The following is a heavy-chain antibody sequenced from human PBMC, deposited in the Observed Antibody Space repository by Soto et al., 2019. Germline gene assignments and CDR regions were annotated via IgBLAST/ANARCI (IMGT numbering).Heavy chain of an antibody. CDR2: IIPIFGTA. CDR1: GGTFSSYA. D-gene: IGHD3-22*01. J-gene: IGHJ3*02. Sequence: QVQLVQSGAEVRKPGSSVKVSCKASGGTFSSYAISWVRQAPGQGLEWLGGIIPIFGTANYAQKFQGRVTITADESTSTAYMELSSLSSEDTAVYYCARAPARYCYDSSGYSHGAFAIWGQGTMVTVSS. V-gene: IGHV1-69*01. CDR3: ARAPARYCYDSSGYSHGAFAI.